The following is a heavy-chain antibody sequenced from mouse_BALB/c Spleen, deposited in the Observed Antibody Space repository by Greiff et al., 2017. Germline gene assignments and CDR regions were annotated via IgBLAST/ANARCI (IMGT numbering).Heavy chain of an antibody. CDR1: GFSLTSYG. CDR2: IWSGGST. J-gene: IGHJ3*01. CDR3: AREGDWGRSWFAY. D-gene: IGHD4-1*01. Sequence: QVQLKESGPGLVQPSQSLSITCTVSGFSLTSYGVHWVRQSPGKGLEWLGVIWSGGSTDYNAAFISRLSISKDNSKSQVFFKMNSLQANDTAIYYCAREGDWGRSWFAYWGQGTLVTVSA. V-gene: IGHV2-2*02.